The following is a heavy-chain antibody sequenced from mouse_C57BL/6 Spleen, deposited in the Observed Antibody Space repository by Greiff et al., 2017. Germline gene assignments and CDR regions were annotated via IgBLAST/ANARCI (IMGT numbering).Heavy chain of an antibody. CDR3: TTYDYDV. D-gene: IGHD2-4*01. CDR1: GFNIKDYY. Sequence: EVKLMESGAELVRPGASVKLSCTASGFNIKDYYMHWVKQRPEQGLEWIGRIDPEDGDTEYAPKFQGKATMTGDTSSNTAYLQLSSLTSEDTAVYYCTTYDYDVGGQGTTLTVSS. J-gene: IGHJ2*01. V-gene: IGHV14-1*01. CDR2: IDPEDGDT.